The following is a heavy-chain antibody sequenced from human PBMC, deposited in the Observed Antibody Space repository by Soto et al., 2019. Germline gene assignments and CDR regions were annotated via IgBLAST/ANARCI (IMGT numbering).Heavy chain of an antibody. CDR1: AASLTGYY. D-gene: IGHD3-3*01. CDR2: IYYTGST. CDR3: ARDQYDFRSGSYYYAMEV. Sequence: ETLSLTCTVSAASLTGYYWSWIRQTPGKGLEWIGYIYYTGSTNYNPSLKGRVTMSVDTSRDQVSLRLRSVTRADTAVYYCARDQYDFRSGSYYYAMEVWGQGTKVTVSS. J-gene: IGHJ6*02. V-gene: IGHV4-59*01.